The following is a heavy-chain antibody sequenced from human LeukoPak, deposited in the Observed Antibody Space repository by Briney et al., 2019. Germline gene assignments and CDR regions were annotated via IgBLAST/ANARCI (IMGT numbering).Heavy chain of an antibody. D-gene: IGHD5-18*01. CDR1: GGTFSSYA. CDR2: IIPIFGTA. V-gene: IGHV1-69*13. CDR3: AMADTAMMEVGYYYYYYYMDV. J-gene: IGHJ6*03. Sequence: ASVKVSCKASGGTFSSYAISWVRQAPGQGLEWMGGIIPIFGTANYAQKFQGRVTITADESTSTAYMELSSLRSEDTAVYYCAMADTAMMEVGYYYYYYYMDVWGKGTTVTVSS.